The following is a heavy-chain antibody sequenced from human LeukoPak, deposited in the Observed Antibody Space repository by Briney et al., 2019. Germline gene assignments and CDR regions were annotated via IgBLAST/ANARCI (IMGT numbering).Heavy chain of an antibody. CDR1: GFTFGDYA. CDR3: TSEDIVVVPAARLTRFDY. J-gene: IGHJ4*02. Sequence: PGGSLRLSCTASGFTFGDYAMSWVRQAPGKGLEWVGFIRSKAYGGTTEYAASVKGRFTISRDDSKSIAYLQMNSLKTEDTTVYYCTSEDIVVVPAARLTRFDYWDQGTLVTVSS. V-gene: IGHV3-49*04. D-gene: IGHD2-2*01. CDR2: IRSKAYGGTT.